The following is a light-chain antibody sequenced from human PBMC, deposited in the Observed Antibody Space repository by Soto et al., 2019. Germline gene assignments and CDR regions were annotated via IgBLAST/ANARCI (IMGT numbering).Light chain of an antibody. CDR2: DAS. J-gene: IGKJ5*01. CDR1: QNIARY. V-gene: IGKV1-33*01. CDR3: QQYDILPIT. Sequence: IQLTQNTTSLSASVGDRVTISVRASQNIARYLNWYQQKPGKAPNLLIYDASNLEIGVPSRFSGSGSGTHFTFTISSLQTEDIGTYYCQQYDILPITFGRGTRLE.